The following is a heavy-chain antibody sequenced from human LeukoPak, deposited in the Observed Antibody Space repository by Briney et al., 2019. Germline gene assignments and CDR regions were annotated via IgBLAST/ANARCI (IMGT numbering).Heavy chain of an antibody. CDR3: AKVRGRVVAPDFGYYFDY. CDR2: ISDSGVTT. V-gene: IGHV3-23*01. Sequence: GGSLRLSCAASGFTFKIYAMSWVRQAPGEGLEGVSAISDSGVTTSYADSVRGRFTISRDNPGNSLYLQMNSLRADDTAVYYCAKVRGRVVAPDFGYYFDYWGQGTLVTVSS. D-gene: IGHD2-15*01. CDR1: GFTFKIYA. J-gene: IGHJ4*02.